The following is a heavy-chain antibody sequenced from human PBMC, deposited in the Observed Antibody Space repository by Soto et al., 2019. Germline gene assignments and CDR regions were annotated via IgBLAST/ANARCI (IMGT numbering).Heavy chain of an antibody. J-gene: IGHJ5*01. CDR3: ARDPFGGTSAEDLFGS. D-gene: IGHD2-15*01. CDR1: GFTVSSNY. Sequence: EVQLVESGGGLVQPGGSLRLSCVGSGFTVSSNYMNWVRQAQGKGLAWVSLVYSGGDTYYADSVKGRFTISRDNSKHTLYLQMKSLRAEDTAVYYCARDPFGGTSAEDLFGSWCQGIMVTVYS. V-gene: IGHV3-66*01. CDR2: VYSGGDT.